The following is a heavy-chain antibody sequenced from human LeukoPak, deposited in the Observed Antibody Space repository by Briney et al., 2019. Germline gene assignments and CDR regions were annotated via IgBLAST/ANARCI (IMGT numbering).Heavy chain of an antibody. D-gene: IGHD3-22*01. Sequence: PGGSLSLSCAASGFTFSDYYMSWIRQAPGKGLEWVSYISSSSSYTNYADSVKGRFTISRDNAKNSLYLQMNSLRAEDTAVYYCAREGYYYDSSGYYQNLYYFDYWGQGTLVTVSS. V-gene: IGHV3-11*06. CDR3: AREGYYYDSSGYYQNLYYFDY. CDR2: ISSSSSYT. J-gene: IGHJ4*02. CDR1: GFTFSDYY.